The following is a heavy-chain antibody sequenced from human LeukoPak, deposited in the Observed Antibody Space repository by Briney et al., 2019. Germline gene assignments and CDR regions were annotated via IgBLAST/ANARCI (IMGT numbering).Heavy chain of an antibody. J-gene: IGHJ4*02. D-gene: IGHD1-1*01. Sequence: SQTLSLTCAISGDSVSSNSVAWNWIRQSPSRGLEWLGRTYSRSKWYNDYAVSVKSRITINPDTSKNQFSLQLNSVTPEDTAVCFCARVDDGAFDYWGQGTLVTVSS. CDR3: ARVDDGAFDY. CDR1: GDSVSSNSVA. V-gene: IGHV6-1*01. CDR2: TYSRSKWYN.